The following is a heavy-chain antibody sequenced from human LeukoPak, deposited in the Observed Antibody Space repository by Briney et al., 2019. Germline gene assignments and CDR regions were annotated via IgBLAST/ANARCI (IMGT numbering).Heavy chain of an antibody. CDR1: GFTFSSYS. Sequence: PGGSLRLSCAASGFTFSSYSMNWVRQAPGKGLEWVSSISSSSSYIYYADSVKGRFTISRDNAKNSLYLQMNSLRAEDTAVYYCASLGGLGLRDYWGQGTLVTVSS. CDR3: ASLGGLGLRDY. V-gene: IGHV3-21*01. CDR2: ISSSSSYI. J-gene: IGHJ4*02. D-gene: IGHD5-12*01.